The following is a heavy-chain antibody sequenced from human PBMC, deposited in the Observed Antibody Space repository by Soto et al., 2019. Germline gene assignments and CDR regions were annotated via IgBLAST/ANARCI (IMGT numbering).Heavy chain of an antibody. J-gene: IGHJ5*02. V-gene: IGHV4-31*03. CDR3: ARGVWFDP. CDR2: IYYSGSS. Sequence: ASETLSLTCTVSGGSIGSGGYYWSWIRQHPGKGLEWIGYIYYSGSSYYNPSLKSRVTISVDTSKNQFSLKLSSVTAADTAVYYCARGVWFDPWGQGTLVTVSS. CDR1: GGSIGSGGYY.